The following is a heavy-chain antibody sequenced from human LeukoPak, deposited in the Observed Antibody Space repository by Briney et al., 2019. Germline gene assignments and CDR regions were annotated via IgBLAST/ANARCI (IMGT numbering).Heavy chain of an antibody. V-gene: IGHV1-24*01. CDR1: GYTLTELS. CDR3: ATDSSGWELLDY. CDR2: FDPEDGET. J-gene: IGHJ4*02. D-gene: IGHD1-26*01. Sequence: ASVKVSCKVSGYTLTELSMHWVRQAPGKGLEWMGGFDPEDGETIYAQKFQGRVTMTEDTSTDTAYMELGSLRSEDTAVYYCATDSSGWELLDYWGQGTLVTVSS.